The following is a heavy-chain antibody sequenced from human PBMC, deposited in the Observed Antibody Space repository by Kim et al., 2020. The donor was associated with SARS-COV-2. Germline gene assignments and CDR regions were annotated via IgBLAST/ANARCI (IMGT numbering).Heavy chain of an antibody. CDR1: GFTFSSYG. J-gene: IGHJ4*02. V-gene: IGHV3-30*03. D-gene: IGHD6-19*01. Sequence: GGSLRLSCAASGFTFSSYGMHWVRQAPGKGLEWVAVISYDGSNKYYADSVKGRFTISRDNSKNTLYLQMNSLRAEDTAVYYCSRSTIAVAGTSGPPPDYWGQGTLVTVSS. CDR2: ISYDGSNK. CDR3: SRSTIAVAGTSGPPPDY.